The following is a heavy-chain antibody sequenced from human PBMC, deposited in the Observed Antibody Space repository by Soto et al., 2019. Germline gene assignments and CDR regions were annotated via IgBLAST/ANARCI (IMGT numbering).Heavy chain of an antibody. CDR1: GGSISSGGYS. Sequence: SETLSLTCAVSGGSISSGGYSWSWIRQPPGKGLEWIGYIYHSGSTYYNPSLKSRVTISVDRSKNQFSLKLSSVTAADTAVYYCARVIPSTVTTWDYYYGMDVWGQGTTVTVSS. CDR2: IYHSGST. V-gene: IGHV4-30-2*01. CDR3: ARVIPSTVTTWDYYYGMDV. D-gene: IGHD4-17*01. J-gene: IGHJ6*02.